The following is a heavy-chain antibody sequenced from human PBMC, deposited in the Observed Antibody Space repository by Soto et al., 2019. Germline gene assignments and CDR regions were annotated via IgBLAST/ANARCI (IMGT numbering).Heavy chain of an antibody. Sequence: EASVKVSCKASGYTFTSYGISWVRQAPGQGLEWMGWISAYNGNTNYAQKFQGRVTITADKSTSTAYMELSSLRSEDTAVYYCASVLLGYCSSTSCYESYYYYMDVWGKGTTVTVSS. J-gene: IGHJ6*03. CDR3: ASVLLGYCSSTSCYESYYYYMDV. V-gene: IGHV1-18*01. CDR2: ISAYNGNT. CDR1: GYTFTSYG. D-gene: IGHD2-2*01.